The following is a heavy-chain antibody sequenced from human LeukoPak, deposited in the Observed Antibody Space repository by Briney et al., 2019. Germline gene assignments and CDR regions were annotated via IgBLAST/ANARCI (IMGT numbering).Heavy chain of an antibody. Sequence: GGSLRLSCAASGFTFSSYAMHWVRQAPGKGLEYVSAISSNGGSTYYANSVKGRFTISRDNSKNTLYLQMGSLRAEDMAVYYCARAKGNCYGSGSYFNYWGQGTLVTVSS. D-gene: IGHD3-10*01. V-gene: IGHV3-64*01. CDR1: GFTFSSYA. CDR2: ISSNGGST. J-gene: IGHJ4*02. CDR3: ARAKGNCYGSGSYFNY.